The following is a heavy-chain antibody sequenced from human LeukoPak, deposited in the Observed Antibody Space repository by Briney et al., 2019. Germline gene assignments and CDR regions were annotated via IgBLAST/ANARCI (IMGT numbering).Heavy chain of an antibody. CDR1: GFTFSSYE. CDR3: ASIVVVPAAIS. CDR2: ISSSGSTI. J-gene: IGHJ5*02. D-gene: IGHD2-2*02. V-gene: IGHV3-48*03. Sequence: GGSLRLSSAASGFTFSSYEMNWVRQAPGKGLEWDSYISSSGSTIYYADSVKGRFTISRDNAKNSLYLQMNSLRAEDTAVYYCASIVVVPAAISWGQGTLSPSPQ.